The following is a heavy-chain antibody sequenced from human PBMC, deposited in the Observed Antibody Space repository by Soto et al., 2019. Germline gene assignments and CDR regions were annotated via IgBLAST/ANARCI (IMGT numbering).Heavy chain of an antibody. V-gene: IGHV2-5*02. Sequence: PGPTLVNPTQTLTLTCTFSGFSLNTSPVGVGWIRQPPGKAVEWLALIYWDDDKRYNPYLKSRLTITKDTSKNQVVLKMTNMDPVDTATYFCAHRAGEHYVWGSYKDAFDIWAQGT. D-gene: IGHD3-16*01. CDR2: IYWDDDK. CDR1: GFSLNTSPVG. CDR3: AHRAGEHYVWGSYKDAFDI. J-gene: IGHJ3*02.